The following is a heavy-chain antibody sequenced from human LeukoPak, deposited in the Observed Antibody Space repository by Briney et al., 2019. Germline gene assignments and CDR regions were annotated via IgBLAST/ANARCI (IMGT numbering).Heavy chain of an antibody. D-gene: IGHD1-14*01. V-gene: IGHV4-59*01. Sequence: PSETLSLTCTVSGGSISGYYWSWIRQPPGKGLEWIGYIYYSGSTNYNPSLRSRVTISVDTSKNHFSLKLSSVTAADTAVYYCAIFPDSRDYYYYYMDVWGKGTTVTVSS. J-gene: IGHJ6*03. CDR3: AIFPDSRDYYYYYMDV. CDR1: GGSISGYY. CDR2: IYYSGST.